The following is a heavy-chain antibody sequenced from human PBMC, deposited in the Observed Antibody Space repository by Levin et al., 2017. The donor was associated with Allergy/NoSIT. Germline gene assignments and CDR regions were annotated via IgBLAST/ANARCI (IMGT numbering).Heavy chain of an antibody. J-gene: IGHJ6*02. CDR3: ARDGFYGSSDLYYYYGMDV. CDR2: INAGNGNT. CDR1: GYTFTSYA. Sequence: ASVKVSCKASGYTFTSYAMHWVRQAPGQRLEWMGWINAGNGNTKYSQKFQGRVTITRDTSASTAYMELSSLRSEDTAVYYCARDGFYGSSDLYYYYGMDVWGQGTTVTVSS. D-gene: IGHD6-13*01. V-gene: IGHV1-3*01.